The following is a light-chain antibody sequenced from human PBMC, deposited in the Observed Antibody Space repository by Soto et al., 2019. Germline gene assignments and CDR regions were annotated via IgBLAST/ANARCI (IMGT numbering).Light chain of an antibody. CDR2: AAS. V-gene: IGKV1-39*01. J-gene: IGKJ5*01. Sequence: DIQMTQSPSSLSASVGDRVTITCRASQSISRNLNWYQHKPGKAPKLLIYAASSLQNGVPSRFSGSGSGTDFTLSISSLQHEDFATYYCQQSYTTVSITFGQGTRLEIK. CDR3: QQSYTTVSIT. CDR1: QSISRN.